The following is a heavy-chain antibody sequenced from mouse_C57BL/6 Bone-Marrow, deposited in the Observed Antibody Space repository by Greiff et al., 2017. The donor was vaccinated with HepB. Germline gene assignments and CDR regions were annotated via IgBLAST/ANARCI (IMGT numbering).Heavy chain of an antibody. D-gene: IGHD2-1*01. J-gene: IGHJ2*01. CDR1: GYTFTSYG. CDR2: IYPRSGNT. V-gene: IGHV1-81*01. Sequence: LVESGAELARPGASVKLSCKASGYTFTSYGISWVKQRTGQGLEWIGEIYPRSGNTYYNEKFKGKATLTADKSSSTAYMELRSLTSEDSAVYFCASIYYGNYFDYWGQGTTLTVSS. CDR3: ASIYYGNYFDY.